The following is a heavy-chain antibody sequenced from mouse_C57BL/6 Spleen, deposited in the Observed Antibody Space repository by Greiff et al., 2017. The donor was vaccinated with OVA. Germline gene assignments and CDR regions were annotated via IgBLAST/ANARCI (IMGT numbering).Heavy chain of an antibody. CDR1: GYSITSGYY. J-gene: IGHJ1*03. D-gene: IGHD2-4*01. V-gene: IGHV3-6*01. Sequence: EVKLQESGPGLVKPSQSLSLTCSVTGYSITSGYYWNWIRQFPGNKLEWMGYISYDGSNNYNPSLKNRISITRDTSKNQFFLKLNSVTTEDTATYYCARGGYDYDAGYFDVWGTGTTVTVSS. CDR3: ARGGYDYDAGYFDV. CDR2: ISYDGSN.